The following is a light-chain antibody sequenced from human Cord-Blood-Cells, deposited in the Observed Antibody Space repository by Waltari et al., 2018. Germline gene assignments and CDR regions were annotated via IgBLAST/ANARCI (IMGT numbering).Light chain of an antibody. V-gene: IGKV1-39*01. Sequence: DIQMTQSPSSLSASVGDRVTITCRASQSISSYVNWYQQKPGKAPNLLIYAASSLQSGVPSRFRGSGSGTDFTLTISSLQPEDFATYYCQQSYSTPYTFGQGTKLEIK. CDR2: AAS. CDR3: QQSYSTPYT. J-gene: IGKJ2*01. CDR1: QSISSY.